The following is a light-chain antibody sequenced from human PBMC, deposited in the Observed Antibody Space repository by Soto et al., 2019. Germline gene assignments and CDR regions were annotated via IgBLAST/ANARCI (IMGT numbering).Light chain of an antibody. Sequence: DIQMTQSPSTLSASVGDRVTITCRACQSIGTWLAWYQHRPGKAPSLLIYDASTLRSGVPSRFSGSGSGTEFTLTISSLQADDFATYYCQQSDTYPLTFGQGTRLDIK. CDR3: QQSDTYPLT. CDR2: DAS. J-gene: IGKJ5*01. CDR1: QSIGTW. V-gene: IGKV1-5*01.